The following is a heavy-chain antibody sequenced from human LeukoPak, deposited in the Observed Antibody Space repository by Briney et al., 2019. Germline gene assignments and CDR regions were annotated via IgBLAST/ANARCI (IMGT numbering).Heavy chain of an antibody. CDR1: GFTFSSYG. J-gene: IGHJ4*02. V-gene: IGHV3-30*18. D-gene: IGHD1-26*01. CDR3: AKDFSTIRQH. Sequence: PGRSLRLSCAASGFTFSSYGMHWVRQAPGKGLEWVAVISYDGSNKYYADSVKGRFTISRDNSKNTLYLQMNSLRAEDTAVYYCAKDFSTIRQHWGQGTLVTVSS. CDR2: ISYDGSNK.